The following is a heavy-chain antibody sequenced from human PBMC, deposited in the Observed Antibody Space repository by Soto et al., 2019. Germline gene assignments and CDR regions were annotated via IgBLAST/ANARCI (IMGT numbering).Heavy chain of an antibody. CDR1: GFTFSSHT. Sequence: GGSLRLSCAASGFTFSSHTMNWVRQAPGKGLEWISYITSTSSTKNYADSVKGRFTISRDNANNSLYLQMNSLRDEDTAVYYCARRITMVRGPYYYDAMDFWGQGTTVTVSS. V-gene: IGHV3-48*02. CDR2: ITSTSSTK. CDR3: ARRITMVRGPYYYDAMDF. D-gene: IGHD3-10*01. J-gene: IGHJ6*02.